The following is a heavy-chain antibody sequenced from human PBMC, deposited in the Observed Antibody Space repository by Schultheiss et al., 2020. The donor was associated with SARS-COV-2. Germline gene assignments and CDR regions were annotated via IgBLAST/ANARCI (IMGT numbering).Heavy chain of an antibody. J-gene: IGHJ1*01. D-gene: IGHD6-19*01. V-gene: IGHV3-30*07. Sequence: GGSLRLSCAASGFTFSSYAMTWVRQAPGKGLEWVAVISYDGSNKYYADSVKGRFTISRDNSKNTLYLQMNSLRAEDTAVYYCARDDVRGSGWSVGYFHHWGQGTLVTVSS. CDR3: ARDDVRGSGWSVGYFHH. CDR1: GFTFSSYA. CDR2: ISYDGSNK.